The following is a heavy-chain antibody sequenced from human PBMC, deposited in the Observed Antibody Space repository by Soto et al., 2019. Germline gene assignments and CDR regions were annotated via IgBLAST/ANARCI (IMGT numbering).Heavy chain of an antibody. CDR1: GFTFSRYS. Sequence: PGGSLRLSCEVSGFTFSRYSMNWVRQAPGKGLEWDASISSTSTYIYYGDFVKGRFSIARDNAKNSLYLQMDSLRDEDTALYYCASEYCTGNSCYSRFFDYWGQGTLVTVSS. V-gene: IGHV3-21*01. CDR2: ISSTSTYI. D-gene: IGHD2-21*01. CDR3: ASEYCTGNSCYSRFFDY. J-gene: IGHJ4*02.